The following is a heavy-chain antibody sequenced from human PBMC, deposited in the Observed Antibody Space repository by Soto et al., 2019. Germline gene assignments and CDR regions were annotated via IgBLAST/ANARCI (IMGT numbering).Heavy chain of an antibody. V-gene: IGHV3-33*01. CDR3: ARGGRYLPTLFFDS. CDR2: LWSDGVND. CDR1: GFSLNDHD. Sequence: GGSLRLSCATSGFSLNDHDMYWVRQAPGKGLEWVANLWSDGVNDYYADSVRGRFTISRDTPKKMVFLQMNSLRVDDTAMYYCARGGRYLPTLFFDSWGHGTLVTVST. J-gene: IGHJ4*01. D-gene: IGHD3-9*01.